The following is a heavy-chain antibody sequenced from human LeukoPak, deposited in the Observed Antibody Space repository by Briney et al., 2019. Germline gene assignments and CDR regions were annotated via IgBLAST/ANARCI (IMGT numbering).Heavy chain of an antibody. D-gene: IGHD1-26*01. Sequence: PSETLSLTCAVYGVSFSGYYWSWIRQPPGKGLEWIGEINHSGSTNYNPSLKSRVTISVDTSKNQFSLKPSSVTAADTAVYYCARDRTIVGATRPSDYWGQGTLVTVSS. CDR1: GVSFSGYY. CDR2: INHSGST. CDR3: ARDRTIVGATRPSDY. V-gene: IGHV4-34*01. J-gene: IGHJ4*02.